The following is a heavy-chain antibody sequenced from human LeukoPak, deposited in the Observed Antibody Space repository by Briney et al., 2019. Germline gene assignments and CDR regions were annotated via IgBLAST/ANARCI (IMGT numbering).Heavy chain of an antibody. CDR2: ITSTGSNI. CDR3: ARDSYASGSDY. J-gene: IGHJ4*02. Sequence: GGSLRLSCIASGFTCNAYHMRWIRQAPGKGLEWGAYITSTGSNIYYADSVKGRFTISRDNAKNSLYLQMNSLRADDTAVYFCARDSYASGSDYWGQGTLVSVST. D-gene: IGHD1-26*01. V-gene: IGHV3-11*01. CDR1: GFTCNAYH.